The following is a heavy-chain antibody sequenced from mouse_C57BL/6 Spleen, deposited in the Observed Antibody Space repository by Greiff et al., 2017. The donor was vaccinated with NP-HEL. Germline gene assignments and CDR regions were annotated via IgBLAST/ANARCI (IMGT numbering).Heavy chain of an antibody. J-gene: IGHJ3*01. CDR1: GYTFTSYW. CDR3: AREILRPHLAY. D-gene: IGHD1-2*01. Sequence: VQLQQSGTELVKPGASVKLSCKASGYTFTSYWMHWVKQRPGQGLEWIGNIHPSNGGTNYNEQFMSKATLTVDKSSRTAYMQHSSLTSGDSTVYYCAREILRPHLAYWGQGTLVTVSA. CDR2: IHPSNGGT. V-gene: IGHV1-53*01.